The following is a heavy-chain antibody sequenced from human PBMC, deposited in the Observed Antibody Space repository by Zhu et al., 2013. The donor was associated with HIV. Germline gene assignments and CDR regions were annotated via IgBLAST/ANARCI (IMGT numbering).Heavy chain of an antibody. D-gene: IGHD3-22*01. Sequence: QVQLVQSGPEVKKPGASVKVSCKASGYIFTSFGISWVRQAPGQGLEWMGWISGYNAKTNYAQKFQGRVTMTTDISTSTAYLELRSLRSDDTAVYYCARGRYYYDHNGYYHEYFQLWGQGTLVTVSS. CDR1: GYIFTSFG. CDR3: ARGRYYYDHNGYYHEYFQL. CDR2: ISGYNAKT. J-gene: IGHJ1*01. V-gene: IGHV1-18*01.